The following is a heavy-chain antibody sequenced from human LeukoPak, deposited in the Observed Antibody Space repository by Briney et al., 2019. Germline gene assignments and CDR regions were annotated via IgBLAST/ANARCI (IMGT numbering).Heavy chain of an antibody. D-gene: IGHD1-1*01. V-gene: IGHV1-2*02. CDR2: INPKSGGT. Sequence: ASVKVSCEASGCTFSDFYMHWVRQAPGQRLEWMGWINPKSGGTNYVQKFQGRVTMTRDTSINTAYMELSSLTSDDTAVYYCARERRGTWNQDFDLWGQGTLVPVSS. J-gene: IGHJ4*02. CDR3: ARERRGTWNQDFDL. CDR1: GCTFSDFY.